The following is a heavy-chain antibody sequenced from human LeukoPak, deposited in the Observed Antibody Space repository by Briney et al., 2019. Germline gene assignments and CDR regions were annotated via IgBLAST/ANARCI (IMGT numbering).Heavy chain of an antibody. V-gene: IGHV1-69*05. Sequence: SVKVSCKASGGTFSSHAISWVRQAPGQGLEWMGGIIPIFGTANYAQKFQGRVTITTDESTSTAYMELSSLRSEDTAVYYCASPAAGIAGSYNYWGQGTLVTVSS. D-gene: IGHD6-13*01. CDR2: IIPIFGTA. CDR3: ASPAAGIAGSYNY. CDR1: GGTFSSHA. J-gene: IGHJ4*02.